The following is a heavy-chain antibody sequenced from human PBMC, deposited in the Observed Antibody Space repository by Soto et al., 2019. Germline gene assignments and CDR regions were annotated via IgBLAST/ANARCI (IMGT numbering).Heavy chain of an antibody. D-gene: IGHD5-18*01. V-gene: IGHV4-59*01. J-gene: IGHJ6*02. Sequence: SETLSLPCSVSGGSISSSFWSWIRQPPGKELEWIGYISYSGSTTYNPSLKSRITLSVDTSKNQFSLRVASVTATDTAVYYCARGHRAMEYYYYYGMNVWGQGTTVTVSS. CDR3: ARGHRAMEYYYYYGMNV. CDR2: ISYSGST. CDR1: GGSISSSF.